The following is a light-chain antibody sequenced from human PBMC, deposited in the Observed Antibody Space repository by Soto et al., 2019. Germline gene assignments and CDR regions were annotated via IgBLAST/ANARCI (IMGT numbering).Light chain of an antibody. CDR3: SSYATSSPYV. CDR1: SNDVGRYFL. J-gene: IGLJ1*01. CDR2: EDT. V-gene: IGLV2-23*01. Sequence: QSALTQPASVSGSPGQSVTISCTGTSNDVGRYFLVSWYQQHPGKAPKLIIFEDTKRPSGVSSRFSGSKSGNTASLTISGLQTEDEADYYCSSYATSSPYVFGAGTKVTVL.